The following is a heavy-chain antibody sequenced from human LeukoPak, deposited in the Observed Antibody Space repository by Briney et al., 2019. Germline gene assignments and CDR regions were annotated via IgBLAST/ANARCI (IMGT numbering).Heavy chain of an antibody. CDR1: GFTFSIYW. V-gene: IGHV3-7*01. D-gene: IGHD4-17*01. CDR2: IKQDGSEK. J-gene: IGHJ6*02. Sequence: HSGGSLRLSCAASGFTFSIYWMSWVRQAPGEGLEWVANIKQDGSEKYYVDSVKGRFTISRDNAKNSLYLQINSLRAEDTAVYYCAREDPGDYETYYYYYGMDVWGQGTTVTVSS. CDR3: AREDPGDYETYYYYYGMDV.